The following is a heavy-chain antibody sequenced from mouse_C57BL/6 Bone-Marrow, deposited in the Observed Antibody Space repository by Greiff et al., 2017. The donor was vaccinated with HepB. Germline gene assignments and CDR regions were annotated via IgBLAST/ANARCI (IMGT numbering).Heavy chain of an antibody. CDR2: INPGSGGT. D-gene: IGHD1-1*01. J-gene: IGHJ1*03. CDR1: GYAFTNYL. V-gene: IGHV1-54*01. Sequence: VQRVESGAELVRPGPSVKVSCKASGYAFTNYLIEWVKQRPGQGLEWIGVINPGSGGTNYNEKFKGKAILTADKASSTVYMQLSSLTSEDSAVYVCASDYCGLCWYFDVWGKGTTVTVSS. CDR3: ASDYCGLCWYFDV.